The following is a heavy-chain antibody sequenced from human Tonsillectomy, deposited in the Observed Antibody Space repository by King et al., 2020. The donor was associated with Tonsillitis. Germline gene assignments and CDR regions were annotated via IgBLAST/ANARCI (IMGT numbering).Heavy chain of an antibody. CDR3: ARGSGVDLVDAFDI. CDR1: GFTVSSNY. J-gene: IGHJ3*02. Sequence: VQLVESGGGLVQPGGSLRLSCAASGFTVSSNYMGWVRQAPGKGLEWVSVIYSGGSTYYGDSVKGRFTISRHNSKNTLYLQMNSLRAEDTAVYFCARGSGVDLVDAFDIWGQGTMVTVSS. D-gene: IGHD2-15*01. CDR2: IYSGGST. V-gene: IGHV3-53*04.